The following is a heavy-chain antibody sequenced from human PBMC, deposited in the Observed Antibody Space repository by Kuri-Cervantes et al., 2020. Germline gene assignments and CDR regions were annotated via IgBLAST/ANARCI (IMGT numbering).Heavy chain of an antibody. V-gene: IGHV3-11*01. CDR3: ARRVVVPAGGTDAFDI. Sequence: GESLKISCAASGFTFSDYYMSWIRQAPGKGLEWVSYISSSGSTIYYADSVKGRFTISRDNAKNSLYLQMNSLRAEDTAVYYCARRVVVPAGGTDAFDIWGQGTMVTVSS. CDR2: ISSSGSTI. J-gene: IGHJ3*02. D-gene: IGHD2-2*01. CDR1: GFTFSDYY.